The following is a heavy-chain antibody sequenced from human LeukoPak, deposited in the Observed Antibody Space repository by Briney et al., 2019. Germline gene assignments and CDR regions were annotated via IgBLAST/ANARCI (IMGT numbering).Heavy chain of an antibody. CDR3: VRDLGGRYGY. D-gene: IGHD1-26*01. CDR2: IDTDRSIT. V-gene: IGHV3-74*01. CDR1: GFTFGNYW. J-gene: IGHJ4*02. Sequence: GGSLRLSCAASGFTFGNYWMHWVRQVPGKGLVWVSRIDTDRSITNYADSARSRFTISRDNARNNLYSQMNSLRAEDTAVYYCVRDLGGRYGYWGQGTLVTVSS.